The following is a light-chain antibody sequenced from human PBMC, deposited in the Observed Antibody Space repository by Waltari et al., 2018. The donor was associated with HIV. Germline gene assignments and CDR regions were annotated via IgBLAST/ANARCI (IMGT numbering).Light chain of an antibody. Sequence: SSELTQDPFVSVAPGQTARITCPGDLLRFYYGSWYQQRPGQAPRLVAYGSNNRPSGIPDRFSGSTSGNTMSLTISATQAEDEGDFFCSSRDTTGKFWVFGSGTKLTV. CDR2: GSN. V-gene: IGLV3-19*01. J-gene: IGLJ3*02. CDR3: SSRDTTGKFWV. CDR1: LLRFYY.